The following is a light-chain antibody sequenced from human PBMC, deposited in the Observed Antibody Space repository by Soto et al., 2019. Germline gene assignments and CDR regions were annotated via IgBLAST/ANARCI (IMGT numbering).Light chain of an antibody. CDR1: SSDVGGYNY. J-gene: IGLJ3*02. V-gene: IGLV2-14*01. CDR2: EVS. CDR3: SSYTSSSTWV. Sequence: QSALTQPASVSGSPGQSITISCTGTSSDVGGYNYVSWYQQHPGKAPKLMIYEVSNRPSGVSNRFSGSTSGNTASLTVFGLQAEDEAEYYCSSYTSSSTWVFGGGTKLTVL.